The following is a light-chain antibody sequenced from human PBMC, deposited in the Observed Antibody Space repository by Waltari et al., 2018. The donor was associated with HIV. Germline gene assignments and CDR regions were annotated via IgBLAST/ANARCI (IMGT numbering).Light chain of an antibody. CDR2: DAS. V-gene: IGKV3D-20*01. CDR1: QTVSNNY. Sequence: ELVLTQSPAALSLSPGERATLSCGASQTVSNNYLAWYQQKPGLAPRLLIYDASSRATGVPDRFSGSGSGTDYTLTIARLEPEDFAVYYCHQFGSPTSYTFGQGTKLEIK. J-gene: IGKJ2*01. CDR3: HQFGSPTSYT.